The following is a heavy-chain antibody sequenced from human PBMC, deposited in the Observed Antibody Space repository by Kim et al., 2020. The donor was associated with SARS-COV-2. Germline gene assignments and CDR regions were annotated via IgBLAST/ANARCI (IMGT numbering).Heavy chain of an antibody. J-gene: IGHJ2*01. D-gene: IGHD6-19*01. Sequence: YADSGKGRFTISRDNSKNTLYLQMNSLRAEDTAVYYCAKDLGSSGWYFDLWGRGTLVTVSS. V-gene: IGHV3-30*02. CDR3: AKDLGSSGWYFDL.